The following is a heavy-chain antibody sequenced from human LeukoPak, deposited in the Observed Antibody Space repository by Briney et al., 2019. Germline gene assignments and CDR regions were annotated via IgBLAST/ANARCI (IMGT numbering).Heavy chain of an antibody. V-gene: IGHV3-48*03. Sequence: GGSLRLSCAASGFTFSSYEMNWVRQAPGKGLEWVSYISSSGSTIYYADSVKGRFTISRDNAKNSLYLQMNSLRAEDTAVYYCARGGDFWGGYYTGYFDYWGQGTLVTVSS. D-gene: IGHD3-3*01. CDR3: ARGGDFWGGYYTGYFDY. CDR2: ISSSGSTI. J-gene: IGHJ4*02. CDR1: GFTFSSYE.